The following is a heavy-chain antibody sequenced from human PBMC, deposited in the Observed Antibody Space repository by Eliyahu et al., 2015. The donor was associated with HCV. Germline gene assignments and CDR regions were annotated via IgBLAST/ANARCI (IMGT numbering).Heavy chain of an antibody. CDR3: ARWGLTGQFVDF. CDR1: GFIFSSHV. CDR2: IKQDGREK. J-gene: IGHJ3*01. Sequence: EVQLVESGGGLVQPGGSLXLSCAASGFIFSSHVMTWVRQAPGQGLEWVANIKQDGREKYYADSVKGRLTISRDNAKNSQYLQMNSLRAEDTAVYHCARWGLTGQFVDFWGQGTMVTVSS. V-gene: IGHV3-7*01. D-gene: IGHD3-9*01.